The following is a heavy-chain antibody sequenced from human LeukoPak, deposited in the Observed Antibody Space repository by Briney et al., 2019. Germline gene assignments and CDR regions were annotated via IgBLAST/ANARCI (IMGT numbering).Heavy chain of an antibody. V-gene: IGHV3-11*01. Sequence: GGSLRLSCAASGFTFSDSYMSWIRQAPGKGLDWVSYISSNAFAIYYADSVKGRFTISRDNAKNSLYLQMNSLRDEDTAVYYCARVLSPNAFDIWGQGTMVTVSS. CDR3: ARVLSPNAFDI. J-gene: IGHJ3*02. D-gene: IGHD2/OR15-2a*01. CDR1: GFTFSDSY. CDR2: ISSNAFAI.